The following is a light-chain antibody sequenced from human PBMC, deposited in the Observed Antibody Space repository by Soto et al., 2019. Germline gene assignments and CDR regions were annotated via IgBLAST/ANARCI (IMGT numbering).Light chain of an antibody. CDR3: QQYDSYSLT. Sequence: DIQMTQSPSTLSASVGDRVTITCRASQNINNWLAWYQQKPGKAPKFLIYDASTLESGVPSRFSGSGSGTEFTLTISSLQPEDFATYDCQQYDSYSLTFGGGTRVEIK. J-gene: IGKJ4*01. CDR2: DAS. CDR1: QNINNW. V-gene: IGKV1-5*01.